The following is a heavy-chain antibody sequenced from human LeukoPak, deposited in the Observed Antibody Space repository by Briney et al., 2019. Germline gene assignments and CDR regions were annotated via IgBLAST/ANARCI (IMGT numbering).Heavy chain of an antibody. D-gene: IGHD2-15*01. J-gene: IGHJ6*04. V-gene: IGHV1-69*01. CDR3: AREYCSGGSCFPSGYGMDV. CDR1: GGTFSSYA. CDR2: NIPIFGTA. Sequence: SVKVSCKASGGTFSSYAISWVRQAPGQGLEWMGGNIPIFGTANYAQKFQGRVTITADESTSTAYMELSSLRSEDTAVYYCAREYCSGGSCFPSGYGMDVWGKGTTVTVSS.